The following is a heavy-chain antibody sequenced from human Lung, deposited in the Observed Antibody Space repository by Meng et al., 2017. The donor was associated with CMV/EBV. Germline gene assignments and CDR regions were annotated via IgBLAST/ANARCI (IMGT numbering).Heavy chain of an antibody. J-gene: IGHJ6*02. V-gene: IGHV1-69*10. D-gene: IGHD3-3*01. CDR2: IIRVVGKG. CDR3: AGDGGTYDFRDRYYYGVDV. Sequence: SVXVSCKASGGSFSSYTISWVRQAPGQGLEWMGGIIRVVGKGDYAQKFKGRVTITVDKSTRTVYMELSSLRSEDTAVYYCAGDGGTYDFRDRYYYGVDVWXQGTTVTVSS. CDR1: GGSFSSYT.